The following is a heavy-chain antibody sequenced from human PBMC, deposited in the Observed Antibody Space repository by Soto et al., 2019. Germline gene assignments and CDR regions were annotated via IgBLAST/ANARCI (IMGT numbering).Heavy chain of an antibody. Sequence: PXGSLRLSCAAAGFTFSGSAMHWVRQASGKGLEWVGRIRSKANSYATAYAASVKGRFTISRDDSKNTAYLQMNSLKTEDTAVYYCTRQAAGSWPNFDHWGQGTLVTVSS. V-gene: IGHV3-73*01. J-gene: IGHJ5*02. CDR1: GFTFSGSA. CDR2: IRSKANSYAT. CDR3: TRQAAGSWPNFDH. D-gene: IGHD6-13*01.